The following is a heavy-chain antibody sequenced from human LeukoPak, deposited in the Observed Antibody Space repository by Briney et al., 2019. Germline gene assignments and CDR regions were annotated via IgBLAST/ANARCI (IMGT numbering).Heavy chain of an antibody. CDR2: INPNSGGT. J-gene: IGHJ4*02. CDR1: GYTFTGYY. Sequence: ASVKVSCKASGYTFTGYYMHWVRQAPGQGLEWMAWINPNSGGTNYAQKFQGRVTMTRDTSISTAYMELSRLTSDDTAVYYCARAPLGLPFDYWGQGSLVTVSS. V-gene: IGHV1-2*02. CDR3: ARAPLGLPFDY.